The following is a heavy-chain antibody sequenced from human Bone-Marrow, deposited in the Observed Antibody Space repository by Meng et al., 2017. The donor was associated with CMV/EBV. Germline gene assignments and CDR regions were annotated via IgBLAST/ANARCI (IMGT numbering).Heavy chain of an antibody. CDR3: ARYRRPPPTCGYYYGMDV. V-gene: IGHV5-51*01. Sequence: GESPKISCKGSGYRLTSYWYGWGRQMPGKGLEWMWIIYPGDSDTRYSPSFQGQVTIPADKSISTAYLQWSSLKASDTAMYYCARYRRPPPTCGYYYGMDVWGQGTTVTVSS. CDR2: IYPGDSDT. D-gene: IGHD3-16*02. J-gene: IGHJ6*02. CDR1: GYRLTSYW.